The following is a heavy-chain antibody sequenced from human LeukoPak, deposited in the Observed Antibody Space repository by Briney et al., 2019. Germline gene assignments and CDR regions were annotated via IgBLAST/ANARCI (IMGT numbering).Heavy chain of an antibody. CDR2: IYYSGST. CDR1: GGSISSGSYY. J-gene: IGHJ4*02. D-gene: IGHD3-10*01. CDR3: AREPYYYGSGRGFDY. Sequence: PSQTLSLTCTVSGGSISSGSYYWSWIRQPPGKGLEWIGYIYYSGSTNYNPSLKSRVTLSVDTSKNQFSLKLSSVTAAGTAVYYCAREPYYYGSGRGFDYWGQGTLVTVSS. V-gene: IGHV4-61*01.